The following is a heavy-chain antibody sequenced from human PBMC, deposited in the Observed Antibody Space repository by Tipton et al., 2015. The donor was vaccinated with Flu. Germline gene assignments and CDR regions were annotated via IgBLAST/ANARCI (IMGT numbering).Heavy chain of an antibody. Sequence: TLSLTCTVSGGSISSGGYYWSWVRQLPGKGLEWIGYMYNSGTTYYNPSLKSRLTISGDTSKNQFSLRLTSVTAADTAVYYCATYYYGSGTQSAFDYWGQGTLVTVSS. V-gene: IGHV4-31*03. CDR1: GGSISSGGYY. CDR2: MYNSGTT. J-gene: IGHJ4*02. D-gene: IGHD3-10*01. CDR3: ATYYYGSGTQSAFDY.